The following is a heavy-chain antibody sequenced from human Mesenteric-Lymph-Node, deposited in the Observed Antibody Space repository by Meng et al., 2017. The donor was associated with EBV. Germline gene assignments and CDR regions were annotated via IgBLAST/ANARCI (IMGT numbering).Heavy chain of an antibody. J-gene: IGHJ2*01. Sequence: QGQLQQGGAGLLKPSETLSLTCAVYGGCFSGYYWSWIRQPPGKGLEWIGEINHSRSTNYNPSLKSRVTISVDTSKNQFSLKLSSVTAADTAVYYCARGPNYWYFDLWGRGTLVTVSS. CDR1: GGCFSGYY. CDR3: ARGPNYWYFDL. V-gene: IGHV4-34*01. CDR2: INHSRST.